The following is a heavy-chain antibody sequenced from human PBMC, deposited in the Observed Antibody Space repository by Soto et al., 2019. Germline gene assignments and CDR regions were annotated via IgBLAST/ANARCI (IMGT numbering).Heavy chain of an antibody. J-gene: IGHJ4*02. Sequence: SETLSLTCAVSGGSLSSSSWWSWVRQPPGKTLEWLGEIFYSGSTKYNPSLNSRVTISADQSKDDFSLRLSSVTAADTAVYYCVHHGGVPYYHDFWGQGMLVTVSS. CDR2: IFYSGST. V-gene: IGHV4-4*02. CDR1: GGSLSSSSW. D-gene: IGHD2-8*01. CDR3: VHHGGVPYYHDF.